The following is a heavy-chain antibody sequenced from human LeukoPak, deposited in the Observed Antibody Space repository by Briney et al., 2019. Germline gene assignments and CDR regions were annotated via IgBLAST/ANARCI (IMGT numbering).Heavy chain of an antibody. CDR3: ARRGAVAGTVDY. V-gene: IGHV3-74*01. CDR1: GFIFSSYW. CDR2: INSDGSST. Sequence: HPGGSLRLSCAASGFIFSSYWMFWVRRAPGKGLLCVSRINSDGSSTSYADSVKGRFTISRDNAKNTLYLQMNSLRAEDTAVYYCARRGAVAGTVDYWGQGTLVTVSS. D-gene: IGHD6-19*01. J-gene: IGHJ4*02.